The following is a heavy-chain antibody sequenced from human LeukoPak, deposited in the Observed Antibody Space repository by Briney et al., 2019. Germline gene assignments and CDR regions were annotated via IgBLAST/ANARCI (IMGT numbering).Heavy chain of an antibody. D-gene: IGHD3-16*01. CDR1: GVSISSSSW. Sequence: SGTLSLTCAVSGVSISSSSWWSWVRQPPEKGLEWVGEIYHSGITNYNPSLRSRVTTSIDKSQNQFSLQLHSVTAADTAVYYCARRGGVTSGNFYVNYFDYWGQGVLVTVSS. CDR3: ARRGGVTSGNFYVNYFDY. V-gene: IGHV4-4*02. J-gene: IGHJ4*02. CDR2: IYHSGIT.